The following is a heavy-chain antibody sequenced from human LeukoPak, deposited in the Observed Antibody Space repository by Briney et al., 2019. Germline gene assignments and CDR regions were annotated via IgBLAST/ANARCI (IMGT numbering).Heavy chain of an antibody. V-gene: IGHV4-34*01. CDR3: ARGSVRYSSSGYSIVSYYFDY. D-gene: IGHD6-13*01. Sequence: NPSETLSLTCAVYGGSFSGYYWSWIRQPPGKGLEWIGEINHSGSTNYNPSLKSRVTISVDTSKNQFSLKLSSVTAADTAVSYCARGSVRYSSSGYSIVSYYFDYWGQGTLVTVSS. CDR2: INHSGST. CDR1: GGSFSGYY. J-gene: IGHJ4*02.